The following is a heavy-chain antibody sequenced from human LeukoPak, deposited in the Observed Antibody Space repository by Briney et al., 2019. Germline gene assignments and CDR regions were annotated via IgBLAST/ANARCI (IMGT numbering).Heavy chain of an antibody. CDR3: ARSAYNYGYVYFDH. V-gene: IGHV1-2*02. CDR2: IDPNSDNI. CDR1: GYTFTGCF. Sequence: AASVKVSCKASGYTFTGCFIHYVRQAPGQGLEWMGWIDPNSDNIRYSETFKDRVAMTGDTSTNTAYMELSWLRSDDTAVYYCARSAYNYGYVYFDHWGQGTLVIVSS. J-gene: IGHJ4*02. D-gene: IGHD5-18*01.